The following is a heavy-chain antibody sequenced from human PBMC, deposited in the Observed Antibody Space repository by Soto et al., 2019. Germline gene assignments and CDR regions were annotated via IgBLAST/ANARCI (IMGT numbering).Heavy chain of an antibody. CDR2: ISGYNGNT. V-gene: IGHV1-18*01. Sequence: QVQLVQSGAEVKKPGASVTVSCKTSGYTFSNYGINWVRQAPGQGLEWMGWISGYNGNTNYAQTVQGRVTMTTDTTTDTVYMELRSLKSDDTAIYSCSRFIMVGGWFDPNYYHGMDVWGQGTTVTVSS. J-gene: IGHJ6*02. CDR1: GYTFSNYG. CDR3: SRFIMVGGWFDPNYYHGMDV. D-gene: IGHD6-19*01.